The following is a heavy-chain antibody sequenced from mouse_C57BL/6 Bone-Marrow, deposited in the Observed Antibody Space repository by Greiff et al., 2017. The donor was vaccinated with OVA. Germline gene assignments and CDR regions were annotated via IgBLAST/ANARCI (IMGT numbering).Heavy chain of an antibody. D-gene: IGHD1-1*01. V-gene: IGHV1-72*01. CDR1: GYTFTSYW. J-gene: IGHJ2*01. CDR2: IEPNSGGT. CDR3: ARSKGNLITTVVDY. Sequence: QVQLQQPGAELVKPGASVKLSCKASGYTFTSYWMHWVKQRPGRGLEWIGRIEPNSGGTKYNEKFKSKATLTVDKPSSTAYMQLSSLTSEDSAVYYCARSKGNLITTVVDYWGQGTTLTVSS.